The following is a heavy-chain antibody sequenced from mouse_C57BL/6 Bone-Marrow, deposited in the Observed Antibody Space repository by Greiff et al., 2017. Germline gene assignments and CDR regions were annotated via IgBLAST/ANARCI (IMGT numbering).Heavy chain of an antibody. Sequence: GGGLVQPKGSLKLSCAATGFSFNTYAMNWVRQAPGKGLEWVARIRSKSNNYATYYADSVKDRFTISRDDSESMLYLQMNNLKTEDTAMYYCVRADSNFFDYWGQGTTLTVSS. D-gene: IGHD2-5*01. J-gene: IGHJ2*01. CDR2: IRSKSNNYAT. CDR1: GFSFNTYA. CDR3: VRADSNFFDY. V-gene: IGHV10-1*01.